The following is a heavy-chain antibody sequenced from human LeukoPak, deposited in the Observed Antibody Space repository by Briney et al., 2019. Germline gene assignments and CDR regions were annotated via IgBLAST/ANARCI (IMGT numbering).Heavy chain of an antibody. Sequence: SETLSLTCTVSGGSISSYYWSWIRQPAGKGLEWIGRIYTSGSTNYNPSLKSRVTMSVDTSKNQFSLKLSSVTAADTAVYYCAREIAVAAAPSPDAFDIWGQGTMVTVSS. CDR1: GGSISSYY. J-gene: IGHJ3*02. CDR2: IYTSGST. D-gene: IGHD6-19*01. CDR3: AREIAVAAAPSPDAFDI. V-gene: IGHV4-4*07.